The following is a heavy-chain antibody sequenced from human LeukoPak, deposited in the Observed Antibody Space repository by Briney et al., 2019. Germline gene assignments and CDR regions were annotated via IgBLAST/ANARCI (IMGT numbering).Heavy chain of an antibody. CDR3: ARGSGYRTYYYYMDV. V-gene: IGHV3-48*03. CDR2: ISSSGSTI. Sequence: PGGSLRLSCAASGFTFNSYEMNWVRQAPGKGLQWVSDISSSGSTIYYADSVKGRFTISRDNAKNSLYLQVNSLRAEDTAVYYCARGSGYRTYYYYMDVWGKGTTVTVSS. D-gene: IGHD3-22*01. CDR1: GFTFNSYE. J-gene: IGHJ6*03.